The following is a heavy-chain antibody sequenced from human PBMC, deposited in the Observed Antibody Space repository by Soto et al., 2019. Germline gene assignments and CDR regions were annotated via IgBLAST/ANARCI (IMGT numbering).Heavy chain of an antibody. CDR2: IYYSGST. V-gene: IGHV4-39*01. D-gene: IGHD6-6*01. J-gene: IGHJ4*02. Sequence: SETLSLTCTVSGGSISSSSYYWGWIRQPPGKGLEWIGSIYYSGSTYYNPSLKSRVTISVDTSKNQFSLKLSSVTAADTAVYYCARGRADRQYWGQGTLVTVSS. CDR1: GGSISSSSYY. CDR3: ARGRADRQY.